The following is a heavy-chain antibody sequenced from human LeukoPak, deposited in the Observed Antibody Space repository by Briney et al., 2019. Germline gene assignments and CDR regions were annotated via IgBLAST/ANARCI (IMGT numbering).Heavy chain of an antibody. J-gene: IGHJ3*02. CDR2: INSDGSST. D-gene: IGHD3/OR15-3a*01. CDR3: VLDLFSSFAFDI. Sequence: GGSLRLSCAASGFTFSRYWMHWVHQAPGKGLLWVSRINSDGSSTYYADSVKGRFTTSRDNAKNALHLQMNSLTAEDTAVYYCVLDLFSSFAFDIWGQGTMVTVSS. V-gene: IGHV3-74*01. CDR1: GFTFSRYW.